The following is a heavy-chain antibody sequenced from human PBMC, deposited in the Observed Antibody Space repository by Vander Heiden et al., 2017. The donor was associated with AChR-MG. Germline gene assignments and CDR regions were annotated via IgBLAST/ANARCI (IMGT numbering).Heavy chain of an antibody. CDR1: GFTFSNYG. V-gene: IGHV3-48*03. CDR3: ARHSMVRGARVPDY. CDR2: FGTTGST. J-gene: IGHJ4*02. D-gene: IGHD3-10*01. Sequence: CVASGFTFSNYGLNTVRQAPGQGLVWISYFGTTGSTFYADSVRGRFTVSRDNGKNSLYLNMSSLGAADTAVYYCARHSMVRGARVPDYWGQGTLGTVSS.